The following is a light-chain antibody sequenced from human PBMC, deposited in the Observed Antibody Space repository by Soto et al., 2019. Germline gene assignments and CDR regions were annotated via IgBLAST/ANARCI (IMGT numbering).Light chain of an antibody. CDR2: AAS. Sequence: DIQLTQSPSFLSASVGDRVTITCRASQGISSYLAWYQQKPGKAPKLLIYAASTLQSGVTSRFSGSGSGTEFTLTIRSLQPEDFATYYCQQLNSYPLTFGGGTKVEIK. CDR1: QGISSY. V-gene: IGKV1-9*01. CDR3: QQLNSYPLT. J-gene: IGKJ4*01.